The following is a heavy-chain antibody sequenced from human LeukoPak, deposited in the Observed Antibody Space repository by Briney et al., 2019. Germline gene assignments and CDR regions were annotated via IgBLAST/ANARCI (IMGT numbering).Heavy chain of an antibody. CDR3: ATAGHKGGHFRYFHY. CDR2: VDPEDAET. D-gene: IGHD2/OR15-2a*01. J-gene: IGHJ4*02. V-gene: IGHV1-69-2*01. Sequence: ATVKISCKASGYSFNDYYIHWVQLAPGKGFAWMGRVDPEDAETIYARNFQDGVTITADSSTDTVYMELSSLRSEDTATYYCATAGHKGGHFRYFHYWGQGTLVTVSS. CDR1: GYSFNDYY.